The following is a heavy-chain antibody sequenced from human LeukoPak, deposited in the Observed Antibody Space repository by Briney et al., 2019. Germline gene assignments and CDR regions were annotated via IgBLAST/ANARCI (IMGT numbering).Heavy chain of an antibody. CDR1: GDSISGADYY. V-gene: IGHV4-34*01. J-gene: IGHJ5*02. CDR3: ARGGYGSGSRWFDP. CDR2: INHSGST. D-gene: IGHD3-10*01. Sequence: SETLSLTCTVSGDSISGADYYWSWIRQPPGKGLEWIGEINHSGSTNYNPSLKSRVTISVDTSKNQFSLKLSSVTAADTAVYYCARGGYGSGSRWFDPWGQGTLVTVSS.